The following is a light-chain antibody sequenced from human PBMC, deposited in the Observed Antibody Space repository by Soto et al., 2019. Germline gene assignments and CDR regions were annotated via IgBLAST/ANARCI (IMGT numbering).Light chain of an antibody. CDR3: QQCNNWPLT. Sequence: EIVMTQSPATLSVSPGERATLSCRASQSVSSNLAWYQQKPGQAPRLLIYGASTRATGIPDRFSGSGSGTEFTLTISSLQSEDFALYYCQQCNNWPLTFGGGTKVDIK. CDR1: QSVSSN. V-gene: IGKV3-15*01. J-gene: IGKJ4*01. CDR2: GAS.